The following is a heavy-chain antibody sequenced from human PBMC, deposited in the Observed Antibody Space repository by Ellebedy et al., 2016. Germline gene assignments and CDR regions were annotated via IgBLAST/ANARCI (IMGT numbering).Heavy chain of an antibody. V-gene: IGHV4-59*02. CDR1: DGSVDTYY. CDR3: ARDVSLYSSSPSFDS. CDR2: VFYGGSP. D-gene: IGHD6-6*01. J-gene: IGHJ4*02. Sequence: SETLSLTXSVSDGSVDTYYWTWIRQAPGKGLEWIGYVFYGGSPKYNPSLRSRVTISLDTSKNRFSLKATSVAAADTAVYYCARDVSLYSSSPSFDSWGQGTLVTVSS.